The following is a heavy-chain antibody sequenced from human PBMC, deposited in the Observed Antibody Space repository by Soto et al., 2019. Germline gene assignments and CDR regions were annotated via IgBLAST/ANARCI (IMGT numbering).Heavy chain of an antibody. CDR2: IGTAGDT. J-gene: IGHJ4*02. V-gene: IGHV3-13*01. CDR1: GFTFSSYD. D-gene: IGHD3-10*01. CDR3: ARGGYYGSGSYYKKYYFDY. Sequence: EVQLVESGGGLVQPGGSLRLSCAASGFTFSSYDRHWVRQATGKGLDWVSAIGTAGDTYYPGSVKGRFTISRENAKNSLYLQMNSLRAGDTAVYYCARGGYYGSGSYYKKYYFDYWGQGTLVTVSS.